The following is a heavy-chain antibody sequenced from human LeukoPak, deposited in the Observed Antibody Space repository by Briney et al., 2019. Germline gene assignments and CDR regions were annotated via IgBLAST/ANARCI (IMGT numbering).Heavy chain of an antibody. D-gene: IGHD2-8*01. CDR1: GYSISSGYY. CDR3: ARDLTRYCTNGVCYKGYYMDV. V-gene: IGHV4-61*02. J-gene: IGHJ6*03. CDR2: IYTSGST. Sequence: PSETLSLTCTVSGYSISSGYYWGWIRQPAGKGLEWIGRIYTSGSTNYNPSLKSRVTISVDTSKNQFSLKLSSVTAADTAVYYCARDLTRYCTNGVCYKGYYMDVWGKGTTVTVSS.